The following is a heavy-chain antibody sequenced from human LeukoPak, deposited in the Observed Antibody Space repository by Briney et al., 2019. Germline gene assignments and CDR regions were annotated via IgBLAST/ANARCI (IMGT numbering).Heavy chain of an antibody. CDR1: GFTFSSYW. CDR3: ARARGDGYQWYFDL. J-gene: IGHJ2*01. V-gene: IGHV3-7*01. Sequence: GGSLRLSCAASGFTFSSYWMNWVRQAPGKGLEWVANIKQDGSEKNYVGFVKGRFTISRDNAKNSLDLQMNSLRAEDTAVYYCARARGDGYQWYFDLWSRGTLVTVSS. D-gene: IGHD5-24*01. CDR2: IKQDGSEK.